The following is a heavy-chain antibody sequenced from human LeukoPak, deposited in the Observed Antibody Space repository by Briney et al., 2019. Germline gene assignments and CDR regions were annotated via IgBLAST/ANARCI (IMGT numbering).Heavy chain of an antibody. CDR1: GGTFSSYA. CDR2: IIPILGIA. Sequence: SVKVSCKASGGTFSSYAISWVRQAPGQGPEWMGRIIPILGIANYAQKFQGRVTITADKSTSTAYMELSSLRSEDTAVYYCAREVSPYYYDSSGYYGDYWGQGTLVTVSS. V-gene: IGHV1-69*04. CDR3: AREVSPYYYDSSGYYGDY. D-gene: IGHD3-22*01. J-gene: IGHJ4*02.